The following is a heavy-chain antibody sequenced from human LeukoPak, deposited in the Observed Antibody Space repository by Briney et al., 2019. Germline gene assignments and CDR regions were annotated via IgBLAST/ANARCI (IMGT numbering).Heavy chain of an antibody. Sequence: GESLKISCKGSGYRFTSYWIGWVRPMPGKGLEWMGIIYPGDYETRYSPSFQGLVTISVDKSISTAYLQWSSLKASDTAMYYCAIPPGYCGNDCSFDHWGQGTLVTVSS. CDR1: GYRFTSYW. D-gene: IGHD2-21*02. CDR3: AIPPGYCGNDCSFDH. V-gene: IGHV5-51*01. J-gene: IGHJ4*02. CDR2: IYPGDYET.